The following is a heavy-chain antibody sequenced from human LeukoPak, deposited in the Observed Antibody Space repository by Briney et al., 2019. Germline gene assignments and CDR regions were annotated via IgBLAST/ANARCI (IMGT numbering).Heavy chain of an antibody. Sequence: GASVKVSCKASGYTFSDYYMHWVRQAPGHELELIGWINSNSGDTMYGQKFQGRVTMTRDTSISTAYMDLNRLRSDDTAVYYCARDAMSDFWGQGTLVTVSS. V-gene: IGHV1-2*02. D-gene: IGHD2-2*01. CDR1: GYTFSDYY. CDR2: INSNSGDT. CDR3: ARDAMSDF. J-gene: IGHJ4*02.